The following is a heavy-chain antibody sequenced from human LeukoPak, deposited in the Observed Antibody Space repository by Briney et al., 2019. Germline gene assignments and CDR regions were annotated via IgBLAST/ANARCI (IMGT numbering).Heavy chain of an antibody. CDR1: GYTFTSYY. J-gene: IGHJ4*02. CDR2: INPSGGST. V-gene: IGHV1-46*01. D-gene: IGHD3-22*01. Sequence: GASVKVSCKASGYTFTSYYMHWVRQAPGQGPEWMGIINPSGGSTSYAQKFQGRVTMTRDTSTSTVYMELSSLRSEDTAVYYCARDGVPYYDSSGYHFDYWGQGTLVTVSS. CDR3: ARDGVPYYDSSGYHFDY.